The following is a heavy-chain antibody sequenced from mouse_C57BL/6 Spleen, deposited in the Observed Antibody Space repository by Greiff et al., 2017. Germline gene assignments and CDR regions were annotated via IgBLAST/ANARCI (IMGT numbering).Heavy chain of an antibody. CDR2: IDPETGGT. J-gene: IGHJ2*01. D-gene: IGHD1-1*01. Sequence: QVQLQQSGAELVRPGASVTLSCKASGYTFTDYEMHWVKQTPVHGLEWIGAIDPETGGTAYNQTFKGKAILTADKSSSTAYMELRSLTSEDSAVYYCTRKDYGSSFFDYWGQGTTLTVSS. V-gene: IGHV1-15*01. CDR1: GYTFTDYE. CDR3: TRKDYGSSFFDY.